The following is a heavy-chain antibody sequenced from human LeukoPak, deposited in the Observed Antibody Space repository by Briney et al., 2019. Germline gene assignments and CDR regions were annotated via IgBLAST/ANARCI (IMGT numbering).Heavy chain of an antibody. CDR3: ARDKGGYDLCVDY. CDR1: GYTFTGYY. CDR2: INPNSGGT. J-gene: IGHJ4*02. Sequence: ASVKVSCKASGYTFTGYYMHWVRQAPGQGLEWMGRINPNSGGTNYAQKFQGRVTMTRDTSISTAYMELSRLRSDDTAVYYCARDKGGYDLCVDYWGQGTLVTVSS. V-gene: IGHV1-2*06. D-gene: IGHD5-12*01.